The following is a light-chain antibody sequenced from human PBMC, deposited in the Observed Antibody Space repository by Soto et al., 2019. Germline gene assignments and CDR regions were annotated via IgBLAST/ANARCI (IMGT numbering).Light chain of an antibody. CDR3: QQSYSTART. CDR2: AAS. Sequence: DIPMTQSPSSLSASLLERXAIXFRASQSISSYLNWYQQKPGKAPKLLIYAASSLQSGVPSRFSGSGSGTDFTLTISSLQPEDFATYYCQQSYSTARTFGQGTKVDI. V-gene: IGKV1-39*01. CDR1: QSISSY. J-gene: IGKJ1*01.